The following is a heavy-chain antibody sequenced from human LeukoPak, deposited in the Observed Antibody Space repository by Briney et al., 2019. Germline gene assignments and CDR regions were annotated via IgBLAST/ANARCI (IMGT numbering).Heavy chain of an antibody. D-gene: IGHD3-9*01. CDR2: ISAYNGNT. J-gene: IGHJ6*02. Sequence: ASAKVSCKASGYTFTSYGISWVRQAPGQGLERMGWISAYNGNTNYAQKLQGRVTMTTDTSTITAYMELRSLRSDDTAVYYCARDLNYDILTGYYTDDYYYYGMDVWGQGTTVTVSS. V-gene: IGHV1-18*01. CDR3: ARDLNYDILTGYYTDDYYYYGMDV. CDR1: GYTFTSYG.